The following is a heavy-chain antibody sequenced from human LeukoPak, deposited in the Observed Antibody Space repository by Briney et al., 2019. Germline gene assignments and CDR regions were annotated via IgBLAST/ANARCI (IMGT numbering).Heavy chain of an antibody. J-gene: IGHJ2*01. CDR1: GFTFWSHW. CDR2: LNQDGSEK. D-gene: IGHD6-13*01. CDR3: SSAGAPAGPRWYLDL. V-gene: IGHV3-7*01. Sequence: GGSPRLSCGVSGFTFWSHWISWVRQAPGEGLEWMAHLNQDGSEKNYVDSLKGRFTISRDNAKSPVYLQINSLRDEDTAVYYCSSAGAPAGPRWYLDLWGRGTLVTVSS.